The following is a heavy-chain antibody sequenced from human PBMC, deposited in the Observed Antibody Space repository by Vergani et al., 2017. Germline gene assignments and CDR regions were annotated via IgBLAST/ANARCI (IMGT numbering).Heavy chain of an antibody. CDR2: ISGDGGST. Sequence: EVQLVESGGGVVQPGGSLRLSCAASGFTFDDYAMHWVRQAPGKGLEWVSLISGDGGSTYYADSVKGRFTISRDNSKNSLYMQMNSLRTEDTALYYGAKALDIWGQGTMVTVSS. J-gene: IGHJ3*02. V-gene: IGHV3-43*02. CDR3: AKALDI. CDR1: GFTFDDYA.